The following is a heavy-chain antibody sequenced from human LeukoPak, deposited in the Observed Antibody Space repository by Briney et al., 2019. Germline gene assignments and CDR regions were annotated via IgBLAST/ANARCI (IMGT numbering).Heavy chain of an antibody. Sequence: SETLSLTCTVSGGSISSYYWSWIWQPPGKGLEWIGYIYYSGSTNYNPSLKSRVTISVDTSKNQFSLKLSSVTAADTAVYYCARQGGVAAAGPIDYWGQGTLVTVSS. CDR2: IYYSGST. D-gene: IGHD6-13*01. CDR1: GGSISSYY. V-gene: IGHV4-59*08. CDR3: ARQGGVAAAGPIDY. J-gene: IGHJ4*02.